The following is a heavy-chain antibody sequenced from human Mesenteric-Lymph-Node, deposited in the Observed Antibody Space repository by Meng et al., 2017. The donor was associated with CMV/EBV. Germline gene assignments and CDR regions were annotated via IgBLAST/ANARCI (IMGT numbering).Heavy chain of an antibody. J-gene: IGHJ6*02. Sequence: GESLKISCAASGFTFSSYWMSWVRQAPGKGLEWVANIKRDGSEKYYVDSVKGRFTISRDNAKNSLYLQMNSLRAEDTAVYYCARDLYDFWSGYAWGYYYYGMDVWGQGTTVTVSS. CDR1: GFTFSSYW. D-gene: IGHD3-3*01. CDR3: ARDLYDFWSGYAWGYYYYGMDV. V-gene: IGHV3-7*01. CDR2: IKRDGSEK.